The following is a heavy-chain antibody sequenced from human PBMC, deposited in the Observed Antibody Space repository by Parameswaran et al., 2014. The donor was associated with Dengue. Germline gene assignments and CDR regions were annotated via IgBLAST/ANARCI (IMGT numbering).Heavy chain of an antibody. V-gene: IGHV4-34*01. CDR3: ARSGSYRGSFDY. CDR2: INHSGST. Sequence: WIRQPPGKGLEWIGEINHSGSTNYNPSLKGRVTISVDTSKNQFSLKLSSVTAADTAVYYCARSGSYRGSFDYWGQGTLVTVSS. D-gene: IGHD1-26*01. J-gene: IGHJ4*02.